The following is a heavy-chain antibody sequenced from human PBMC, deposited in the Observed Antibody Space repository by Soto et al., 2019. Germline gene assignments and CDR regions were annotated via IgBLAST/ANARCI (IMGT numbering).Heavy chain of an antibody. CDR3: ARQVGHDYINNWFDP. CDR2: IYPGDSDA. D-gene: IGHD4-4*01. V-gene: IGHV5-51*01. J-gene: IGHJ5*02. Sequence: PGESLKISCKGSGYRFTSYWIAWVRQMPGKGLEWMGIIYPGDSDARYSPSFQGQVTISVDKSISTAYLQWSSLKASDTAIYYCARQVGHDYINNWFDPWGQGTLVTVSS. CDR1: GYRFTSYW.